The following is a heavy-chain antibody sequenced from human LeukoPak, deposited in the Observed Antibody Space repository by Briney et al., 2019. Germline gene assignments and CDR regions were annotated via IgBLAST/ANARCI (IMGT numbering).Heavy chain of an antibody. CDR3: ARDRYSSGWYGYFQH. J-gene: IGHJ1*01. CDR1: GFTFSSYE. D-gene: IGHD6-19*01. CDR2: ISSSGSTI. Sequence: GGSLRLSCAASGFTFSSYEMNWVRQAPGKGLEWASYISSSGSTIYYADSVKGRFTISRDNAKNSLYLQMNSLRAEDTAVYYCARDRYSSGWYGYFQHWGQGTLVTVSS. V-gene: IGHV3-48*03.